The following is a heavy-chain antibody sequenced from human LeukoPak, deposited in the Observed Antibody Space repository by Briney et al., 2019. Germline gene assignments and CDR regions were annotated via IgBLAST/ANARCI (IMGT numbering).Heavy chain of an antibody. CDR2: INHSGST. J-gene: IGHJ4*02. CDR3: ARDTYYDILTGYFFDY. V-gene: IGHV4-34*01. D-gene: IGHD3-9*01. Sequence: SETLSLTCADYGGSFSGYYWSWIRQPPGKGLEWIGEINHSGSTNYNPSLKSRVTISVDTSKNQFSLKLSSVTAADTAVYYCARDTYYDILTGYFFDYWGQGTLVTVSS. CDR1: GGSFSGYY.